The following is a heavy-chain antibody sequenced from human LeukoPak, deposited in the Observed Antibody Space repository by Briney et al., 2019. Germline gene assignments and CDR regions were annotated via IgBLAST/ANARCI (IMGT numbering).Heavy chain of an antibody. V-gene: IGHV1-69*05. CDR2: SVPMSDTK. D-gene: IGHD2-15*01. CDR3: ARDPSVVAATPPYLYYYYMDV. Sequence: GSSVKVSCKASGGSFGDFTTIWVRQAPGHGLEWMGRSVPMSDTKDYAQKFQGRVTFTTDESTTTAHMELSNLSPEDTAVYYCARDPSVVAATPPYLYYYYMDVWGKGTTVTVSS. CDR1: GGSFGDFT. J-gene: IGHJ6*03.